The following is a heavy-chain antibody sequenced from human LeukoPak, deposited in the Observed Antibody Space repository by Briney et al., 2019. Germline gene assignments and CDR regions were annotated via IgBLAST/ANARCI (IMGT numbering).Heavy chain of an antibody. CDR1: GFTLSTYW. Sequence: PGGSLRLSCAASGFTLSTYWMSCVRQAPGKGLEWVARIRQDGSEKHYVDSVKGRFTASRDNAKNSAYLQMNTLRAEDTAVYYCARYIATPRWDLDYWGQGTLVTVSS. V-gene: IGHV3-7*01. CDR2: IRQDGSEK. CDR3: ARYIATPRWDLDY. D-gene: IGHD6-6*01. J-gene: IGHJ4*02.